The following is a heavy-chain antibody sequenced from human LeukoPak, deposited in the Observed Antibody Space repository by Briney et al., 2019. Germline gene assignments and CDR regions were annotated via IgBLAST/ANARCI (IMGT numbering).Heavy chain of an antibody. D-gene: IGHD3-10*01. J-gene: IGHJ4*02. V-gene: IGHV3-23*01. CDR2: ISDSGGDT. CDR3: ARVIRYGSGNYYYFDY. CDR1: GSIFNNFA. Sequence: GGSLRLSCAASGSIFNNFALNWVRQAPGKGLEWVSDISDSGGDTYYADSVRGRFTISRENLMNTLYLQMNSLRADDTAIYYCARVIRYGSGNYYYFDYWGQGTLVTVSS.